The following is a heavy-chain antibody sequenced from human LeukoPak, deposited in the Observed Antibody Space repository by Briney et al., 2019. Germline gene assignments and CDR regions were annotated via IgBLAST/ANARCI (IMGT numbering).Heavy chain of an antibody. CDR3: ARDSGADHDTLTGYYWALDY. J-gene: IGHJ4*02. V-gene: IGHV1-46*01. D-gene: IGHD3-9*01. Sequence: GASVKVSCKASGYTFTGYSMYWVRQDPGHGLEWMGIINPSGGNTRYAQKFQGRVNMTRETSTSKVYMELSSLTSEDTAVYYCARDSGADHDTLTGYYWALDYWGQGTLVTVSS. CDR2: INPSGGNT. CDR1: GYTFTGYS.